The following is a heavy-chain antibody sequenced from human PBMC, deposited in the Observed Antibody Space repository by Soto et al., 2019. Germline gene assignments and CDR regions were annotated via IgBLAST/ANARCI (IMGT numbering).Heavy chain of an antibody. J-gene: IGHJ6*02. CDR2: ISSSSSYI. CDR1: GFTFSSYS. V-gene: IGHV3-21*01. D-gene: IGHD2-15*01. Sequence: EVQLVESGGGLVKPGGSLRLSCAASGFTFSSYSMNWVRQAPGKGLEWVSSISSSSSYIYYADSVKGRFTISRDNAKNSLYLQMNSLRAEDTAVYYCARVGKSTLLRHYYYYGMDVWGQGTTVTVSS. CDR3: ARVGKSTLLRHYYYYGMDV.